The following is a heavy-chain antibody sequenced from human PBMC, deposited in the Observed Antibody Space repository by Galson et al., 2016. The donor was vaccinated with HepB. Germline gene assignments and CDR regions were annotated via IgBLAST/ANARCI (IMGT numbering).Heavy chain of an antibody. J-gene: IGHJ6*02. V-gene: IGHV1-24*01. CDR1: GYSLTELS. CDR3: ARDKRHGLDV. CDR2: FDPEDGET. D-gene: IGHD1-1*01. Sequence: SVKVSCKVSGYSLTELSMHWVRQTPGKGLEWMGSFDPEDGETIYAQNFQGRVTMTTDASTTTAYMELRSLRSDDTAVYYCARDKRHGLDVWGQGTPVTVSS.